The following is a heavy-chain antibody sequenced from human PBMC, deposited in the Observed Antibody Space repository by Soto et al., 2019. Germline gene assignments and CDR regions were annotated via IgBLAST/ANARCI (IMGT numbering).Heavy chain of an antibody. Sequence: EVQLLESGGGLVQPGGSLRLSCAASGFTFNNYAMGWVRQAPGKGLEWVSAITGSGSDTYYLDSVKGRFTISRDNSKKTLFLQVNSLRAEDTAIYYCAKLGSSAWSPHYYFDYWGQGTLVTVSS. CDR2: ITGSGSDT. D-gene: IGHD3-10*01. J-gene: IGHJ4*02. CDR1: GFTFNNYA. V-gene: IGHV3-23*01. CDR3: AKLGSSAWSPHYYFDY.